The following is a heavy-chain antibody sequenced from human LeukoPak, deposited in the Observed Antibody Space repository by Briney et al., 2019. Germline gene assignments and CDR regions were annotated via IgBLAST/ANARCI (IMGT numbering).Heavy chain of an antibody. J-gene: IGHJ4*02. CDR1: GFTFSSYS. D-gene: IGHD3-10*01. CDR2: MKKDGSET. Sequence: GGSLRLSCVVSGFTFSSYSMIWVRQAPGKGLQWVANMKKDGSETKYVESVKGRFTISRDNAKNSLYLQMNSLRAEDTAVYYCGRHRSGSGTYFIDHWGQGALVSVSS. V-gene: IGHV3-7*01. CDR3: GRHRSGSGTYFIDH.